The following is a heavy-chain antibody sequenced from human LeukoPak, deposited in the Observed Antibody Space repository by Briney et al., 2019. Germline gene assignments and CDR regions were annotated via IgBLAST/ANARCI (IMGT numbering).Heavy chain of an antibody. CDR3: ASADYTYGVDF. V-gene: IGHV3-74*01. Sequence: PGGSLILSCAASGFTFSSYWMHWVRQVPGKGLVWLSRINTDGTTTNYADFVKGRFTISRDNAKNTVYLQMNSLRAEDTAVYYCASADYTYGVDFWGQGTLVTVSS. CDR1: GFTFSSYW. J-gene: IGHJ4*02. D-gene: IGHD5-18*01. CDR2: INTDGTTT.